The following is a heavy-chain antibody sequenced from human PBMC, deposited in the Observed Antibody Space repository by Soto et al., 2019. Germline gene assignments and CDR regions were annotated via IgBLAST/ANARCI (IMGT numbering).Heavy chain of an antibody. J-gene: IGHJ3*02. D-gene: IGHD3-22*01. Sequence: PSETLSLTCAVSGGSISSSNWWSWVRQPPGKGLEWIGEIYHSGSTNYNPSLKSRVTISVDKSKNQFSLKLSSVTAADTAVYYCARVDYYYDSSGYWGAFDIWGQGTMVTVSS. CDR2: IYHSGST. CDR1: GGSISSSNW. CDR3: ARVDYYYDSSGYWGAFDI. V-gene: IGHV4-4*02.